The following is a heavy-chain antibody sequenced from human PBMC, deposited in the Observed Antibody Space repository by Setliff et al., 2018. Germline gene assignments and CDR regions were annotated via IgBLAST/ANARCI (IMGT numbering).Heavy chain of an antibody. V-gene: IGHV4-38-2*02. CDR1: GYSISNGFY. CDR3: ARDPHYDPTYSLPGHAFDF. CDR2: LFDGGSA. Sequence: SETLSLTCAVSGYSISNGFYWGWIRQSPVKGLEWIGSLFDGGSAYYSPSLKSRASISLDASKNRFALKLTSATAADTAVYYCARDPHYDPTYSLPGHAFDFWGQGIMVTVSS. J-gene: IGHJ3*01. D-gene: IGHD3-22*01.